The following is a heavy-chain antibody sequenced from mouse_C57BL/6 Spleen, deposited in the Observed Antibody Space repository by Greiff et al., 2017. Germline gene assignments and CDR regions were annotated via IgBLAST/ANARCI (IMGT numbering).Heavy chain of an antibody. V-gene: IGHV1-82*01. CDR3: ARRGGYVSYYFDY. D-gene: IGHD2-2*01. Sequence: VKLQESGPELVKPGASVKISCKASGYAFSSSWMNWVKQRPGKGLEWIGRIYPGDGDTNYNGKFKGKATLTADKSSSTAYMQLSSLTSEDSAVYFCARRGGYVSYYFDYWGQGTTLTVSS. J-gene: IGHJ2*01. CDR1: GYAFSSSW. CDR2: IYPGDGDT.